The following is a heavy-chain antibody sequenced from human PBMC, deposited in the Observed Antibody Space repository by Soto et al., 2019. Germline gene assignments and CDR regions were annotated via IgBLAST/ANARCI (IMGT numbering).Heavy chain of an antibody. CDR2: FDPEDGET. D-gene: IGHD3-22*01. Sequence: ASVKVSCKVSGYTLTELSMHCVRQAPGKGLEWIGGFDPEDGETIYAQKFQGRVTMTEDTSTDTAYMELSSLRSEDMAVYYCATGPGDYYDTSGYSYFAYWGQGTLVTVS. J-gene: IGHJ4*02. V-gene: IGHV1-24*01. CDR1: GYTLTELS. CDR3: ATGPGDYYDTSGYSYFAY.